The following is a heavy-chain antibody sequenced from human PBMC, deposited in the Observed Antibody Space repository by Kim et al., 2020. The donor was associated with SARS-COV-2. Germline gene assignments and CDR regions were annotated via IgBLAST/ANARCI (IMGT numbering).Heavy chain of an antibody. Sequence: GGSLRLSCAASGFTFSSYAMHWVRQAPGKGLEYVSAISSNGGSTYYANSVKGRFTISRDNSKNTLYLQMGSLRAEDMAVYYCARESVYYDILTGYYGTDAFDIWGQGTMVTVSS. CDR1: GFTFSSYA. CDR3: ARESVYYDILTGYYGTDAFDI. J-gene: IGHJ3*02. CDR2: ISSNGGST. D-gene: IGHD3-9*01. V-gene: IGHV3-64*01.